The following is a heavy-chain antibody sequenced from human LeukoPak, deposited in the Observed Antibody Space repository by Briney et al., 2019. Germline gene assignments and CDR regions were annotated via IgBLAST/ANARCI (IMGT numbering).Heavy chain of an antibody. J-gene: IGHJ5*02. V-gene: IGHV5-51*01. CDR2: TYSGDSDT. CDR1: GYSFTSYW. CDR3: ARQVPPLLYYDSSDGWFDP. D-gene: IGHD3-22*01. Sequence: GESLKISCKGSGYSFTSYWIGWVRQLPGEGLEWMGITYSGDSDTRYSPSFQGQVTISADKSISTAYLQWSSLKASDTAMYYCARQVPPLLYYDSSDGWFDPWGQGTLVTVSS.